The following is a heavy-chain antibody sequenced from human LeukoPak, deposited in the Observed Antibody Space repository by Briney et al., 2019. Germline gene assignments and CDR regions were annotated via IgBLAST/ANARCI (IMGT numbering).Heavy chain of an antibody. J-gene: IGHJ6*04. Sequence: PSETLSLTCTVSGGSISSSSYYWGWIRQPPGKGLEWIGSIYYSGSTYYNPSLKSRVTISVDTSKNQFSLKLSSVTAADTAVYYCARPLLWFGPSHNNFGGVWGKGTTVTVSS. CDR3: ARPLLWFGPSHNNFGGV. D-gene: IGHD3-10*01. V-gene: IGHV4-39*01. CDR2: IYYSGST. CDR1: GGSISSSSYY.